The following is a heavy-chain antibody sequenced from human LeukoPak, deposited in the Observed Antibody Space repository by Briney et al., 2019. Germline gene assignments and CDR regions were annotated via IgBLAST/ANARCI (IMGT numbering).Heavy chain of an antibody. D-gene: IGHD2-2*01. CDR1: RYTFTGYY. CDR2: INPNSGGT. V-gene: IGHV1-2*02. CDR3: ARDRVVPAAMGYYYYYYGMDV. J-gene: IGHJ6*02. Sequence: GASVTVSCKASRYTFTGYYMHWVRQAPGQGLEWMGWINPNSGGTNYAQKFQGRVTMTRDTSISTAYMELSRLRSDDTAVYYCARDRVVPAAMGYYYYYYGMDVWGQGTTVTVSS.